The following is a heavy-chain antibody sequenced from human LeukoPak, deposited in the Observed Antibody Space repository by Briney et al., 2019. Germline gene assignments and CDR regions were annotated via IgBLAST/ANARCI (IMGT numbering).Heavy chain of an antibody. J-gene: IGHJ3*02. CDR2: ISYDGSNK. V-gene: IGHV3-30-3*01. D-gene: IGHD3-22*01. CDR1: RFTFSSYA. Sequence: PGRSLRLSCAASRFTFSSYAMHWVRQAPGKGLEWVAVISYDGSNKYYADSVKGRFTISRDNSKNTLYLQMNSLRAEDTAVYYCARETYYYDSSRRNAFDIWGQGTMVTVSS. CDR3: ARETYYYDSSRRNAFDI.